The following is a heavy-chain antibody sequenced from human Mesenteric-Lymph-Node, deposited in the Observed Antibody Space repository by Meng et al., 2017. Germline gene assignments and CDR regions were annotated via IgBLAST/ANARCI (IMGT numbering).Heavy chain of an antibody. CDR2: IKQDGSNK. CDR3: VRDFNEYDRSGYPDWFDS. D-gene: IGHD3-22*01. Sequence: GESLKISCADSGSSFSHYAVSWVRLAPGKGLEWAASIKQDGSNKYYVDSVKGRFTISRDNAKKSLYLQMNSLRAEDTAVYYCVRDFNEYDRSGYPDWFDSWGQGTLVTVSS. J-gene: IGHJ5*01. CDR1: GSSFSHYA. V-gene: IGHV3-7*01.